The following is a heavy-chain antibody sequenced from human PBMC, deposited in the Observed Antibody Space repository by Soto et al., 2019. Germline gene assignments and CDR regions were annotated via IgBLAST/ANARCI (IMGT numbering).Heavy chain of an antibody. CDR1: GGSFSAYY. V-gene: IGHV4-34*01. Sequence: QVQLQQWGAGLLKPSETLSLTCAVYGGSFSAYYWSWIRQPPGKGLEWIGEINHSGSTNYNPSLKSRVTISVDTSKNQFSLKLSSVTAAETAVYYCARGYYYGSGSDPTAYYYGMDVWGQGTTVTVSS. CDR3: ARGYYYGSGSDPTAYYYGMDV. CDR2: INHSGST. D-gene: IGHD3-10*01. J-gene: IGHJ6*02.